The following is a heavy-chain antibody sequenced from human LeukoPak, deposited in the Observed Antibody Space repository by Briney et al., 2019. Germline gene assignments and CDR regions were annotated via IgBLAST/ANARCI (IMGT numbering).Heavy chain of an antibody. CDR3: AREEDSSRDGYNY. CDR2: INSDGSST. J-gene: IGHJ4*02. V-gene: IGHV3-74*01. D-gene: IGHD5-24*01. CDR1: GFTFSSYW. Sequence: GGSLRLSCAASGFTFSSYWMHWVRQAPGKGLVWVSRINSDGSSTSYADSVKGRFTISRDNAKNTLYLQMNSLRAEDTAVYYCAREEDSSRDGYNYWGQGNLVTVSS.